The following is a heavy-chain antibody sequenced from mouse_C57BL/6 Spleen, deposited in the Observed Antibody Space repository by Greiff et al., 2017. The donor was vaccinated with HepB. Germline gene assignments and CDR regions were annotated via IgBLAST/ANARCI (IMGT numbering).Heavy chain of an antibody. V-gene: IGHV1-82*01. CDR1: GYAFSSSW. J-gene: IGHJ4*01. CDR2: IYPGDGDT. D-gene: IGHD1-1*01. CDR3: ARGYYYGSSYVDAMDY. Sequence: QVQLQQSGPELVKPGASVKISCKASGYAFSSSWMNWVKQRPGKGLEWIGRIYPGDGDTNYNGKFKGKATLTADKSSSTAYMQLSSLTSEDSAVYFCARGYYYGSSYVDAMDYWGQGTSVTVSS.